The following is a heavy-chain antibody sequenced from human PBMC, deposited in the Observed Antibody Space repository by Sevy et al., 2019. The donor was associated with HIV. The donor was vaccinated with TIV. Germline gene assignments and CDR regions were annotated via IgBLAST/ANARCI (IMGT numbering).Heavy chain of an antibody. V-gene: IGHV3-33*01. CDR3: AREAHYGSGSYYYYYYGMDV. Sequence: GGSLRLSCAASGFTFSSYGMHWVRQAPGKGLEWVAVIWYDGSNKYYADSVKGRFTISRDNSKNTLYLQMNSLRAEDTAVYYCAREAHYGSGSYYYYYYGMDVWGQGTTVTVPS. CDR1: GFTFSSYG. CDR2: IWYDGSNK. J-gene: IGHJ6*02. D-gene: IGHD3-10*01.